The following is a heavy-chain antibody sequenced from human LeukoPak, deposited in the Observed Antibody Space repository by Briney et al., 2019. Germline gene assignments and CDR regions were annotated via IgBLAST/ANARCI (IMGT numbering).Heavy chain of an antibody. CDR1: GFTFSRYW. J-gene: IGHJ4*02. V-gene: IGHV3-7*01. Sequence: GGSLRLSCAASGFTFSRYWMSWVRQAPGKGLEWVANIKQDGSEKYYVDSVKGRFTISRDNAKNSLDLQMNSLRAEDTAVYYCAREAEGRFLERSIEQAGGGQGTLVTVSS. CDR2: IKQDGSEK. CDR3: AREAEGRFLERSIEQAG. D-gene: IGHD3-3*01.